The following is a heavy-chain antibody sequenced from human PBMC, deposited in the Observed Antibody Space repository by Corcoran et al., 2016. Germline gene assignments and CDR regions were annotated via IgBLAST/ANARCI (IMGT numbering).Heavy chain of an antibody. CDR2: ISYDGSNK. V-gene: IGHV3-30*18. CDR1: GFTFSSYG. J-gene: IGHJ6*02. CDR3: AKATEPYYYGIDV. Sequence: QVQLVESGGGVVQPGRSLRLSCAASGFTFSSYGMHWVRQAPGKGLEWVAVISYDGSNKYYADSVKGRFTLSRDNSKNTLYLQMNSLSAEDTAVYYCAKATEPYYYGIDVWGQGTTVTVSS.